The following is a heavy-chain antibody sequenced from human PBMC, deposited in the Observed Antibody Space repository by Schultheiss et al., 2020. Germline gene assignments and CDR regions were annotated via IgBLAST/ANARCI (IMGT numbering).Heavy chain of an antibody. D-gene: IGHD2-15*01. CDR1: GYTFTSYG. V-gene: IGHV1-18*01. CDR3: ARDEEWWSTPTEHYYYGMDV. Sequence: ASVKVSCKASGYTFTSYGISWVRQAPGQGLEWMGWISAYNGNTNYAQKLQGRVTMTTDTSTSTAYMELRSLRSDDTAVYYCARDEEWWSTPTEHYYYGMDVWGQGTLVTVSS. CDR2: ISAYNGNT. J-gene: IGHJ6*02.